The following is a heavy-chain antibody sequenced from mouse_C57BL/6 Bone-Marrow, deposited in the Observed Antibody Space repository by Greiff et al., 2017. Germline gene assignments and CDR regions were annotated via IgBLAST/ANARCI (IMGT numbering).Heavy chain of an antibody. CDR2: ISNLAYSI. J-gene: IGHJ3*01. CDR3: AREGDGNYAGFAY. V-gene: IGHV5-15*01. D-gene: IGHD2-1*01. CDR1: GFTFSDYG. Sequence: EVMLVESGGGLVQPGGSLKLSCAASGFTFSDYGMAWVRQAPRKGPEWVAFISNLAYSIYYADTVTGLFTISRENAKNTLYLEMSSLRSEDTAMYYCAREGDGNYAGFAYWGKGTLVTVSA.